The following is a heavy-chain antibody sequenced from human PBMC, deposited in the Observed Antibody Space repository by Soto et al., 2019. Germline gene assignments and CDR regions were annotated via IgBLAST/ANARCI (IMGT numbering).Heavy chain of an antibody. V-gene: IGHV3-23*01. Sequence: GGSLRLSCAASGFTFSSYAMTWVRQAPGKGREYVSTLSGSGFNAYYADSVKGRFTISRDNSKNTLYLQMNSLRVEDTAIYYCAKPLQVYWGQGTQVTVSS. CDR3: AKPLQVY. J-gene: IGHJ4*02. CDR1: GFTFSSYA. CDR2: LSGSGFNA.